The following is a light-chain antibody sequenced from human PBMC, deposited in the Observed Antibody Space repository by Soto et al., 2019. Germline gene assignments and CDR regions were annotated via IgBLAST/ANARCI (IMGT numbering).Light chain of an antibody. CDR3: QQYGSSPRT. V-gene: IGKV3-20*01. J-gene: IGKJ1*01. Sequence: EIVLTQSPGTLSLSPGERATLSCRASESVSSSYLAWYQQKPGQAPRLLIYGASSRATGIPDRFSGSGSGIDFTLTISRLEPEDFAMYYCQQYGSSPRTFDQGTKVEIK. CDR1: ESVSSSY. CDR2: GAS.